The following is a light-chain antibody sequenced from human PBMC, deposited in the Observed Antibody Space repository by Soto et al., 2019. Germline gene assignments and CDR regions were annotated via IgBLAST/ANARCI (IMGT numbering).Light chain of an antibody. V-gene: IGKV3-11*01. J-gene: IGKJ1*01. CDR3: QQRSNCPVT. CDR2: DAS. CDR1: QSVRRY. Sequence: EIVLTQSPATLSLSPGERATLSCRASQSVRRYLAWYQQKPGQTPRLLIYDASNRATDIPARFSGSGSGTDCTLTISSLEPEDFAVYYCQQRSNCPVTFGQGTRVEIK.